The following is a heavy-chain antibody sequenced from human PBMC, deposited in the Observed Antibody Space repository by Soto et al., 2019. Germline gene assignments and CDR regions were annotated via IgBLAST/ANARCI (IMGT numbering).Heavy chain of an antibody. CDR2: FDPGDGET. CDR1: GCTLTELS. J-gene: IGHJ6*02. CDR3: ATDWIAARRTEYYYYGMDV. D-gene: IGHD6-6*01. Sequence: ASVKVSCKVSGCTLTELSIHWVRQAPGKGLEWMGGFDPGDGETIYAQKFQGRVTMTEDTSTDTAYMELSSLRSEDTAVYYCATDWIAARRTEYYYYGMDVWGQGTTVTVSS. V-gene: IGHV1-24*01.